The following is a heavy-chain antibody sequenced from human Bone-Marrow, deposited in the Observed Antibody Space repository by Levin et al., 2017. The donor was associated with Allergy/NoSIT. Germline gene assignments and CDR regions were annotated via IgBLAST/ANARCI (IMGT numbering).Heavy chain of an antibody. J-gene: IGHJ3*02. CDR3: ARDINHIAVADNDFEI. CDR1: GDSISSYY. V-gene: IGHV4-59*01. CDR2: IYYTGST. D-gene: IGHD6-19*01. Sequence: PSETLSLTCTASGDSISSYYWSWIRQPPGKGLEWIGYIYYTGSTNYNPSLKSRVTISLDTSKNQFSLNLSSVTAADTAVYYCARDINHIAVADNDFEIWGQGTMVTVSS.